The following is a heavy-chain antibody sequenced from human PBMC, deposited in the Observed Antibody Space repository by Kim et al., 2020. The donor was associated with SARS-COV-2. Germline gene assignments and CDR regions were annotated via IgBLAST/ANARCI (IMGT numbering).Heavy chain of an antibody. CDR2: SRNKANSYMT. CDR1: GFSFTDHY. J-gene: IGHJ4*01. CDR3: ASGNTGGGYLL. Sequence: GGSLRLSCVASGFSFTDHYLDWVRQAPGKGLEWVGRSRNKANSYMTEYAASVKGRITIHRDKSKQSLNIHMVRLKTEDTDDYSSASGNTGGGYLLWGPGT. D-gene: IGHD1-26*01. V-gene: IGHV3-72*01.